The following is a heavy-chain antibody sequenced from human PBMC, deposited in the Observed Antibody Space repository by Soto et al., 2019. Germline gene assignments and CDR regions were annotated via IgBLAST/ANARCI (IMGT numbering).Heavy chain of an antibody. CDR3: ASLLDGVLRFLEWSDAFDI. V-gene: IGHV1-69*13. CDR2: IIPIFGTA. CDR1: GVTFSSYA. Sequence: SVKVSCKASGVTFSSYAISWVRQAPGQGLEWMGGIIPIFGTANYAQKFQGRVTITADESTSTAYMELSSLRSEDTAVYYCASLLDGVLRFLEWSDAFDIWGQGTMVTVSS. D-gene: IGHD3-3*01. J-gene: IGHJ3*02.